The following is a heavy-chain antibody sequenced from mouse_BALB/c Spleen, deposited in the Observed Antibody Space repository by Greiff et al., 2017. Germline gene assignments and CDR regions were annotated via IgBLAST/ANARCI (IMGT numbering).Heavy chain of an antibody. J-gene: IGHJ3*01. V-gene: IGHV3-2*02. CDR2: ISYSGST. CDR3: ARSDYDYDAWFAY. D-gene: IGHD2-4*01. CDR1: GYSITSDYA. Sequence: ESGPGLVKPSQSLSLTCTVTGYSITSDYAWNWIRQFPGNKLEWMGYISYSGSTSYNPSLKSRISITRDTSKNQFFLQLNSVTTEDTATYYCARSDYDYDAWFAYWGQGTLVTVSA.